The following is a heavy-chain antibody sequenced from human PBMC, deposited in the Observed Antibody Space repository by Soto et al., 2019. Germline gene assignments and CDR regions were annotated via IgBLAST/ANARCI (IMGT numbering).Heavy chain of an antibody. J-gene: IGHJ1*01. CDR1: GGTFSTHA. Sequence: QVQLVQSGSEVKKPGSSVKVSCKASGGTFSTHAICWVRQAPGQGLEWMGGIIPISGTATYSQKFQGRFTITADQSTSTAYMALSRLRSEDTAVNYCARDRRDYYYDSSGYPYFQHWGQGTLVTVSS. CDR2: IIPISGTA. CDR3: ARDRRDYYYDSSGYPYFQH. D-gene: IGHD3-22*01. V-gene: IGHV1-69*12.